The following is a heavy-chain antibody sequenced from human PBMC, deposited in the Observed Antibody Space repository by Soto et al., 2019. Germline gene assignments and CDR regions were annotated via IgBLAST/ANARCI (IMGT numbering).Heavy chain of an antibody. J-gene: IGHJ6*03. V-gene: IGHV3-74*01. CDR2: INSDGSVS. CDR1: GFTFSNYW. CDR3: ARGDCVGGPCYSLAGSFYYYMDV. D-gene: IGHD2-15*01. Sequence: EVQLVESGGGLVQPGGSLRLSCAASGFTFSNYWMYWVRQAPGKGLVWVSRINSDGSVSSYADSVKGRLTISRDNVKNTLYLQMISLRAEDTAVYYCARGDCVGGPCYSLAGSFYYYMDVWGKGTTVTVFS.